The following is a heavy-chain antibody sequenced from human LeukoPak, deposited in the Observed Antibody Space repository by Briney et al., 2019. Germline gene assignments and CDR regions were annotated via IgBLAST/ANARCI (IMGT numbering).Heavy chain of an antibody. CDR1: GYTFTSYA. CDR3: ARYASGREMATKGTDY. J-gene: IGHJ4*02. Sequence: ASVKVSCKASGYTFTSYAINWVRQATEQGLEWMGWMNPNSGNTGYAQKFQGRVTMTRNTSISTAYMELSSLRSEDTAVYYCARYASGREMATKGTDYWGQGTLVTVSS. CDR2: MNPNSGNT. D-gene: IGHD5-24*01. V-gene: IGHV1-8*01.